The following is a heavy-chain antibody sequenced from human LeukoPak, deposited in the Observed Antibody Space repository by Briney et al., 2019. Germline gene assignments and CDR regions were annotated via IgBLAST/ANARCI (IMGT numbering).Heavy chain of an antibody. D-gene: IGHD5-18*01. Sequence: GGSLRLSCAASGFTFSSYSMNWVRQAPGKGLEWVSSISSSSSYIYYADSVKGRFTISRDNAKNSLYLQMSSLRAEDTAVYYCARGGEDTAMGYYYYMDVWGKGTTVTVSS. J-gene: IGHJ6*03. CDR3: ARGGEDTAMGYYYYMDV. CDR1: GFTFSSYS. V-gene: IGHV3-21*01. CDR2: ISSSSSYI.